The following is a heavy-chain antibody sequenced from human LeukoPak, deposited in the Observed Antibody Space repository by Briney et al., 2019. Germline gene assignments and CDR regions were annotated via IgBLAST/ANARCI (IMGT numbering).Heavy chain of an antibody. D-gene: IGHD5-18*01. CDR3: ARVPAWGIQLWPLRRFWFDP. V-gene: IGHV4-34*01. J-gene: IGHJ5*02. CDR2: INHSGST. Sequence: ASETLSLTCAVYGGSFSGYYWSWIRQPPGKGLEWIGEINHSGSTNYNPSLKSRVTISVDTSKNQFSLKLSSVTAADTAVYYCARVPAWGIQLWPLRRFWFDPWGQGTLVTVSS. CDR1: GGSFSGYY.